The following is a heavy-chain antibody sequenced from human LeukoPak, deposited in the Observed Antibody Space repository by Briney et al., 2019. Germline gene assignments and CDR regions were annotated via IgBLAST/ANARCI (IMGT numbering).Heavy chain of an antibody. Sequence: GGPLRLSCAASGFTFSSYWMSWVRQAPGKGLEWVANIKQDGSEKYYVDSVKGRFTISRDNAKNSLYLQMNSLRAEDTAVYYCARDYGDSGSIDAFDIWGQGTMVTVSS. D-gene: IGHD4-17*01. CDR1: GFTFSSYW. CDR3: ARDYGDSGSIDAFDI. CDR2: IKQDGSEK. V-gene: IGHV3-7*01. J-gene: IGHJ3*02.